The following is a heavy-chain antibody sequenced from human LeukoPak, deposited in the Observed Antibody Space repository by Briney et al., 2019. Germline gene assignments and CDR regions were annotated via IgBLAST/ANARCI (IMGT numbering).Heavy chain of an antibody. CDR2: IKEDGSEK. J-gene: IGHJ4*02. CDR3: ARSGSYSKRGFEY. Sequence: GGSLRLSCAASGFTFSSYWMNWVRQAPGKGLEWVANIKEDGSEKYYVDSVKGRFTISRDNAKNSLYLQMNSLRAEDTAVYYCARSGSYSKRGFEYWGQGTLVTVSS. D-gene: IGHD1-26*01. V-gene: IGHV3-7*03. CDR1: GFTFSSYW.